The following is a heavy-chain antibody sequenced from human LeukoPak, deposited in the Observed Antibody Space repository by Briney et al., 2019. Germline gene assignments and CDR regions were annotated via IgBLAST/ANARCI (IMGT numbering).Heavy chain of an antibody. CDR2: INHNGNVN. J-gene: IGHJ6*02. CDR1: GFTFSLYW. D-gene: IGHD3-16*01. V-gene: IGHV3-7*03. Sequence: GGSLRLSCAASGFTFSLYWMNWVRRAPGKGLEWVASINHNGNVNYYADSVKGRFTISRDNAKNSLYLQMSNLRAEDTAVYFCARGGGLDVWGQGATVTVSS. CDR3: ARGGGLDV.